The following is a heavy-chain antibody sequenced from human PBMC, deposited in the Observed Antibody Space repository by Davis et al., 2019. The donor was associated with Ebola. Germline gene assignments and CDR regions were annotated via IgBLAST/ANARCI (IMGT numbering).Heavy chain of an antibody. Sequence: PGGSLRLSCAASGFTFSSYAMHWVRQAPGKGLEWVAVISYDGSNKYYADSVKGRFTISRDNSKNTLYLQMNSLRAEDTAVYYCARVRSRSSSLRLDYYGMDVWGQGTTVTVSS. CDR1: GFTFSSYA. CDR3: ARVRSRSSSLRLDYYGMDV. V-gene: IGHV3-30-3*01. J-gene: IGHJ6*02. D-gene: IGHD6-6*01. CDR2: ISYDGSNK.